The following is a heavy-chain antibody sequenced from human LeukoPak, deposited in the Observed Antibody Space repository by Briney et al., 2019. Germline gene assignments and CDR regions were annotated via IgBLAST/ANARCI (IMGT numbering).Heavy chain of an antibody. CDR3: ARDSSGWSFDY. J-gene: IGHJ4*02. V-gene: IGHV5-10-1*01. D-gene: IGHD6-19*01. Sequence: GQSLRFSCPGSGYSFTSYGTSWARQITRQGLDWIGWIDSSGSNANYSPSLQGHVTISTDKSISTAYLQWSSLKASDTAMYYCARDSSGWSFDYWGQGTLVTVPS. CDR1: GYSFTSYG. CDR2: IDSSGSNA.